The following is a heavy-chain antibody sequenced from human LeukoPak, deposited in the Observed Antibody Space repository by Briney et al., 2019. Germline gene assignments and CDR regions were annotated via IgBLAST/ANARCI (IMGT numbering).Heavy chain of an antibody. CDR3: AREAYSGYDLIRYSDY. CDR2: ISSSGSTI. J-gene: IGHJ4*02. CDR1: GFTFSDYY. D-gene: IGHD5-12*01. V-gene: IGHV3-11*01. Sequence: GGSLRLSCAASGFTFSDYYMSWIRQAPGKGLEGVSYISSSGSTIYYADSVKGRFTISRDNAKNSLYLQMNSLRAEDTAVYYCAREAYSGYDLIRYSDYWGQGTLVTVSS.